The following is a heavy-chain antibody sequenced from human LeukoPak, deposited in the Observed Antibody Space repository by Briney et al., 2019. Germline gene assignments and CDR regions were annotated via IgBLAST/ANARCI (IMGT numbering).Heavy chain of an antibody. CDR1: GFTFTNYW. Sequence: GGPLRLSCAASGFTFTNYWMNWVRQAPGKGLEWVANIKPDGSDKYYVDSVKGRFTISRDNAKNSVYLQINSLRAEDTAVYYCARLLAWGQGTLVTVSS. CDR3: ARLLA. CDR2: IKPDGSDK. J-gene: IGHJ5*02. D-gene: IGHD2/OR15-2a*01. V-gene: IGHV3-7*02.